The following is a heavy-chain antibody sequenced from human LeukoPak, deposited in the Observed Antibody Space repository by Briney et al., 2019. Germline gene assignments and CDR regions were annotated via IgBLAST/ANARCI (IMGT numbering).Heavy chain of an antibody. CDR3: ARDGGYSGYETWGFDY. Sequence: GGSLRLSCAASGFTFSSYSMNWVRQAPGEGLEWVSSISSSSGFIYYADSVKGRFTISRDNAKNSLYLQMNSLGAEDTAVYDCARDGGYSGYETWGFDYWGQGTLVTVSS. CDR2: ISSSSGFI. CDR1: GFTFSSYS. V-gene: IGHV3-21*01. D-gene: IGHD5-12*01. J-gene: IGHJ4*02.